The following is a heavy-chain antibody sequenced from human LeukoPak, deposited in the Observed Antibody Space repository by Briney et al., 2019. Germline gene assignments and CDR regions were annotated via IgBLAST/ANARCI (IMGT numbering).Heavy chain of an antibody. CDR2: IIPIFGTA. CDR3: ARWGKGGDFDY. J-gene: IGHJ4*02. D-gene: IGHD3-16*01. CDR1: GGTFGSYA. V-gene: IGHV1-69*05. Sequence: ASVKVSCKASGGTFGSYAISWVRQAPGQGLEWMGGIIPIFGTANYAQKFQGRVTITTDESTSTAYMELSSLRSEDTAVYYCARWGKGGDFDYWGQGTLVTVSS.